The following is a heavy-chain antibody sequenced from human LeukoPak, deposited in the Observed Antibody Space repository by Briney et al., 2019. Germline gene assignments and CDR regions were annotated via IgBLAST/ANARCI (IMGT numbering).Heavy chain of an antibody. CDR2: INSDGSST. J-gene: IGHJ4*02. V-gene: IGHV3-74*03. CDR3: AKDLGGSLLPDY. Sequence: GGSLRLSCAASGFTFRNYWMHWVRQAPGKGLVWVSRINSDGSSTKYADSVKGRFTISRDNAKNTLYLQMNSLRAEDTAVYYCAKDLGGSLLPDYWGQGTLVTVSS. CDR1: GFTFRNYW. D-gene: IGHD1-26*01.